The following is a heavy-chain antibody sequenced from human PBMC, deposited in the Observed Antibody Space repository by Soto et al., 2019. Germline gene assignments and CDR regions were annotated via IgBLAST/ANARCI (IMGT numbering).Heavy chain of an antibody. Sequence: GASVKVSCKASGYTFTGYAIHWVRQAPGQRLEWMGWINGGNGDTKYSQNFQGRVTVTRETSASTAYMELTSLGSEDTAVYHCARGYCSSTSCQYYFDYWGQGPPVTVSS. CDR3: ARGYCSSTSCQYYFDY. V-gene: IGHV1-3*01. CDR2: INGGNGDT. D-gene: IGHD2-2*01. CDR1: GYTFTGYA. J-gene: IGHJ4*02.